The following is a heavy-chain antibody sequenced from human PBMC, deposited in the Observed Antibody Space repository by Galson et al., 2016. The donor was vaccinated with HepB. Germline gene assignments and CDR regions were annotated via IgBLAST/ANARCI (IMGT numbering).Heavy chain of an antibody. CDR3: TTWLSHHLDY. V-gene: IGHV3-23*01. D-gene: IGHD6-19*01. CDR2: IDGPTPNT. J-gene: IGHJ4*02. Sequence: SLRLSCAASGFTFRNYALSWVRRAPGKGLEWVSHIDGPTPNTHYADSVRGRFSIYRDNSRDTLYLQMDILTAEDSAIYYCTTWLSHHLDYWGQGTRVTVSS. CDR1: GFTFRNYA.